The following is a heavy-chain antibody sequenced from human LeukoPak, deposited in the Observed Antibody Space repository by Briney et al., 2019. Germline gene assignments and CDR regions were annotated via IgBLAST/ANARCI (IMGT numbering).Heavy chain of an antibody. D-gene: IGHD1-26*01. J-gene: IGHJ3*02. Sequence: PGRSLRLFCAASAFTFDDYAMHWVRQAPGKGLEWVSGISWNSGSIGYADSVKGRFTISRDYAKNSLYLQMNSLRAEDTALYYCAKVVGDPPGAFDIWGQGTMVIVSS. V-gene: IGHV3-9*01. CDR1: AFTFDDYA. CDR2: ISWNSGSI. CDR3: AKVVGDPPGAFDI.